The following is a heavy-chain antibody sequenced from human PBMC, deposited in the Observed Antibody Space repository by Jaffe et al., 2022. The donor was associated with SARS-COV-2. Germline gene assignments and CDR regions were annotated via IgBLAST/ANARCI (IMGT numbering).Heavy chain of an antibody. Sequence: QVQLVQSGAEVKKPGASVKVSCKASGYTFTGYYMHWVRQAPGQGLEWMGWINPNSGGTNYAQKFQGRVTMTRDTSISTAYMELSRLRSDDTAVYYCARFPFGYYDSSGYYYGMDVWGQGTTVTVSS. D-gene: IGHD3-22*01. CDR2: INPNSGGT. CDR3: ARFPFGYYDSSGYYYGMDV. V-gene: IGHV1-2*02. CDR1: GYTFTGYY. J-gene: IGHJ6*02.